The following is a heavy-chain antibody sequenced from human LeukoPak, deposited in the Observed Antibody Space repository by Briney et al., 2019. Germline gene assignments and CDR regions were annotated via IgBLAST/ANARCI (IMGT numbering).Heavy chain of an antibody. D-gene: IGHD3-9*01. J-gene: IGHJ5*02. Sequence: SETLSLTCTVSGGSISSGSYYWSWIRQPAGKGLEGSGRIYTSGSTNYNPSLKSRVTISVDTSKNQFSLKLSSVTAADTAVYYCARHGNGVRYNWFDPWGQGTLVTVSS. V-gene: IGHV4-61*02. CDR2: IYTSGST. CDR1: GGSISSGSYY. CDR3: ARHGNGVRYNWFDP.